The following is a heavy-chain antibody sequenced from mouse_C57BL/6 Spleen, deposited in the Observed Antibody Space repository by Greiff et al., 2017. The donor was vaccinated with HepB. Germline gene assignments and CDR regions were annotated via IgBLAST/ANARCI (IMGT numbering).Heavy chain of an antibody. J-gene: IGHJ2*01. V-gene: IGHV1-22*01. D-gene: IGHD2-4*01. CDR2: INPNNGGT. Sequence: EVQLVESGPELVKPGASVKMSCKASGYTFTDYNMHWVKQSHGKSLEWIGYINPNNGGTSYNQKFKGKATLTVNKSSSTAYMELRSLTSEDSAVYYCARGGYDYDVGYFDYWGQGTTLTVSS. CDR1: GYTFTDYN. CDR3: ARGGYDYDVGYFDY.